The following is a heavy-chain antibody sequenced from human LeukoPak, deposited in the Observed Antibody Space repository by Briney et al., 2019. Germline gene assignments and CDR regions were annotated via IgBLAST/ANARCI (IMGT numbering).Heavy chain of an antibody. CDR2: IKQDGSEK. V-gene: IGHV3-7*04. Sequence: GGSLRLSCAASGFTFSSYWVTWVRQAPGKGLEWVANIKQDGSEKYYVDSVKGRFTISRDNAKNSLYLQMDSLRAEDTAMYYCARGAYSTVYWGQGTLVTVSS. CDR1: GFTFSSYW. D-gene: IGHD6-13*01. CDR3: ARGAYSTVY. J-gene: IGHJ4*02.